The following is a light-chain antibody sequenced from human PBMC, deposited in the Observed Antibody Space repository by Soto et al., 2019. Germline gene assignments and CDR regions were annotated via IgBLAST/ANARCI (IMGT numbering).Light chain of an antibody. CDR1: SSDVGGHSY. J-gene: IGLJ2*01. CDR3: CSCAGSYVV. CDR2: DFT. V-gene: IGLV2-11*01. Sequence: QSALTQPRSVSGSPGQSVAISCTGTSSDVGGHSYVSWYQHHPGKATKLMIYDFTKRPSGVPDRLSGSKSGNTASLTISGLQAEDEGYYYCCSCAGSYVVFGGGTKLTVL.